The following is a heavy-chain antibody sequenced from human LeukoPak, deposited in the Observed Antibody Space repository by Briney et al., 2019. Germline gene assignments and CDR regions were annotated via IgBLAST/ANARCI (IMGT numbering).Heavy chain of an antibody. Sequence: GGSLRLSCAASGRYWMHWVRQAPGKGLVWVSHINSDGSWTSYADSVKGRFTISKDNAKNAVYLQMSNLRVEDTAVYYCVSFYETYWGRGTLVTVSS. V-gene: IGHV3-74*01. J-gene: IGHJ4*02. CDR2: INSDGSWT. CDR1: GRYW. D-gene: IGHD2/OR15-2a*01. CDR3: VSFYETY.